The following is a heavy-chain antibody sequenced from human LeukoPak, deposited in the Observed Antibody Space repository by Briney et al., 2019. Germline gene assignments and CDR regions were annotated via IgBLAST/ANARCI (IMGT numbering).Heavy chain of an antibody. Sequence: GGSLRLSCAASGFTFSSYGMHWVRQAPGKGLEWVAFIRYDGSNKYYADSVKGRFTISRDNSENTLYLQMNSLRAEDTAVYYCAKDVGSGWLYYFDYWGQGTLVTVSS. CDR2: IRYDGSNK. J-gene: IGHJ4*02. V-gene: IGHV3-30*02. CDR3: AKDVGSGWLYYFDY. CDR1: GFTFSSYG. D-gene: IGHD6-19*01.